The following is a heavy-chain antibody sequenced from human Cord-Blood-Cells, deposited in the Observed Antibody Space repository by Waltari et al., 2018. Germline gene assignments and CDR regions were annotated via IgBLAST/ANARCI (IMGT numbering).Heavy chain of an antibody. J-gene: IGHJ2*01. D-gene: IGHD2-2*01. V-gene: IGHV4-38-2*01. CDR1: GYSISSGYY. CDR2: IYHSGST. Sequence: QVQLQESGPGLVKPSETLSLTCAVSGYSISSGYYWGWIRQPPGKGLEWIGSIYHSGSTYYNPSLKSRVTISVDTSKNQFSLKLSSVTAADTAVYYCATEGYCSSTSCYDWYFDLWGRGTLVTVSS. CDR3: ATEGYCSSTSCYDWYFDL.